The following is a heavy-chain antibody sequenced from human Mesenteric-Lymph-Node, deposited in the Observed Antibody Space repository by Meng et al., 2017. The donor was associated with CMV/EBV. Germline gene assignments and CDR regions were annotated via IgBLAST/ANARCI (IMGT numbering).Heavy chain of an antibody. CDR3: ARRSSDCSGGSCSVWFDP. J-gene: IGHJ5*02. V-gene: IGHV5-51*01. D-gene: IGHD2-15*01. CDR2: IYPGNSDT. CDR1: GYTFASRW. Sequence: GESLKISCKGSGYTFASRWIGWVRQMPGKGLEWVGIIYPGNSDTTYSPSFEGHVTISADKSISTAYLQWSSLKASDTAMYYCARRSSDCSGGSCSVWFDPWGQGTLVTVSS.